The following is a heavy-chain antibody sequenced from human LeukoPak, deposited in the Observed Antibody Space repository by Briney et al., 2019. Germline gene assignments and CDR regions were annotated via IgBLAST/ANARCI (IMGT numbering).Heavy chain of an antibody. CDR1: GFNFRDYW. CDR2: ILSDGSGT. J-gene: IGHJ4*02. D-gene: IGHD2-15*01. CDR3: ARDGSLPDY. V-gene: IGHV3-74*01. Sequence: GGSLRLSCAASGFNFRDYWMHWVRQAPGEGLVWLSRILSDGSGTSGTIYADSVKGRFTTSRDNAKNTLYLQMNSLRADDTAVYYCARDGSLPDYWGQGTLVTVSS.